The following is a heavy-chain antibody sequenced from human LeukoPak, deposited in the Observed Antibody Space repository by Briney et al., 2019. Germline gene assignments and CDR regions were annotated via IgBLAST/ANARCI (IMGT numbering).Heavy chain of an antibody. CDR2: LSTSGGST. CDR3: AKDRTMIDYNWFDP. V-gene: IGHV3-23*01. CDR1: GFTFSSYA. Sequence: GGSLRLSCAASGFTFSSYAMSWVRQAPGKGLEWVSALSTSGGSTYYADSVEGRFTISRDNSKNTLYLQMNSLRAEDTAVYYCAKDRTMIDYNWFDPWGQGTLVTVSS. D-gene: IGHD3-22*01. J-gene: IGHJ5*02.